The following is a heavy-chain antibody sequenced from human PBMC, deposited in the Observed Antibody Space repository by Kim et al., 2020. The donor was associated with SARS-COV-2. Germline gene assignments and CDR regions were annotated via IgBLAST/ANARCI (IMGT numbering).Heavy chain of an antibody. D-gene: IGHD2-8*02. J-gene: IGHJ4*02. V-gene: IGHV1-69*13. CDR2: IIPIFGTA. Sequence: SVKVSCKASGGTFSSYAISWVRQAPGQGLEWMGGIIPIFGTANYAQKFQGRVTITADESTSTAYMELSSLRSEDTAVYYCARGRLYGGVLYYFDYWGQGTLVTVSS. CDR1: GGTFSSYA. CDR3: ARGRLYGGVLYYFDY.